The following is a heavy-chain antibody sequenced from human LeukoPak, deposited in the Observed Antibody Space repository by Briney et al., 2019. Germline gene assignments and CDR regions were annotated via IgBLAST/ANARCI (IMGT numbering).Heavy chain of an antibody. CDR2: IIPIFGTA. D-gene: IGHD3-22*01. CDR1: GGTFSSYA. J-gene: IGHJ4*02. Sequence: SVKVSCKASGGTFSSYAISWVRQAPGQGLEWMGGIIPIFGTANYAQKFQGRVTITADESTSTAYMELSSLRSEDTAVYYCASPPPYYYDSSGYLHYWGQGTLVTVSS. V-gene: IGHV1-69*13. CDR3: ASPPPYYYDSSGYLHY.